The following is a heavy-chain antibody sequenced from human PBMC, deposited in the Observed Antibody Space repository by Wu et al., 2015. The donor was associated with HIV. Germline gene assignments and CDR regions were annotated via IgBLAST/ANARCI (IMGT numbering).Heavy chain of an antibody. Sequence: VQLVQSGAEVKKAESSVKVSCKASGGSFSSYAISWVQQAPGKGLKWMGFVDPENGQTMYAEKFRRRVTITADRSTDTAYMELTRLTPEDTAIYYCATSLEVSGFDYWGQGSLVTVSS. CDR1: GGSFSSYA. V-gene: IGHV1-69-2*01. CDR2: VDPENGQT. D-gene: IGHD3-16*01. J-gene: IGHJ4*02. CDR3: ATSLEVSGFDY.